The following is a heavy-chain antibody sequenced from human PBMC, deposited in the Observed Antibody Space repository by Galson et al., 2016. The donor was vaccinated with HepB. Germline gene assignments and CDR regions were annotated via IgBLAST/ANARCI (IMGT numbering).Heavy chain of an antibody. CDR1: GFTFSSYA. CDR3: AKAQGWLRLNFWYYFDY. V-gene: IGHV3-23*01. Sequence: SLRLSCAASGFTFSSYAMSWVRQAPGKGLEWVSAISGSGGSTYYADSVKGRFTISRANSKNTLYLQTNSLRAEDTAVYYCAKAQGWLRLNFWYYFDYWGQGTLVTVSS. D-gene: IGHD5-12*01. CDR2: ISGSGGST. J-gene: IGHJ4*02.